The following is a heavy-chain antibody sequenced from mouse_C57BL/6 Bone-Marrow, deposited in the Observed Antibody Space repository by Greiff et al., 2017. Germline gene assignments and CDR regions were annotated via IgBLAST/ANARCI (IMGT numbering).Heavy chain of an antibody. CDR2: IHPNSGST. V-gene: IGHV1-64*01. CDR1: GYTFTSYW. CDR3: ARDYDYAWFAY. D-gene: IGHD2-4*01. Sequence: QVQLKQPGAELVKPGASVKLSCKASGYTFTSYWMHWVKQRPGQGLEWIGMIHPNSGSTNYNEKFKSKATLTVDKSSSTAYMQLSSLTSEDSAVYYCARDYDYAWFAYWGQGTLVTVSA. J-gene: IGHJ3*01.